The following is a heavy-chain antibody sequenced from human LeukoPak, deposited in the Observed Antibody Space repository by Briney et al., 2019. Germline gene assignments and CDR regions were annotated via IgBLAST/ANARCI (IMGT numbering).Heavy chain of an antibody. V-gene: IGHV4-59*11. D-gene: IGHD3-22*01. Sequence: SETLSLTCTVSGGSISSHHWSWIRQPPGKGLEWIGYIYHSGSTNYNPSLKSRVTISVDMSKAQFSLKLNSVTAADTAVYYCGRNGYYSIDYWGQGTLVTVSS. CDR2: IYHSGST. CDR1: GGSISSHH. CDR3: GRNGYYSIDY. J-gene: IGHJ4*02.